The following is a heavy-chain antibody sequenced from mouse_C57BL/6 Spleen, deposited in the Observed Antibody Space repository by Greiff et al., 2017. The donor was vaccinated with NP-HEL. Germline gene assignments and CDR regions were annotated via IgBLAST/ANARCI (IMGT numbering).Heavy chain of an antibody. D-gene: IGHD1-1*01. CDR1: GYTFTDYY. CDR3: ARRNHYGSFAY. Sequence: VQLQQSGPELVKPGASVKISCKASGYTFTDYYMNWVKQSHGKSLEWIGDINPNNGGTSYNQKFKGKATLTVDKSSSTAYMELRSLTSEDSAVYYCARRNHYGSFAYWGQGTLVTVSA. V-gene: IGHV1-26*01. J-gene: IGHJ3*01. CDR2: INPNNGGT.